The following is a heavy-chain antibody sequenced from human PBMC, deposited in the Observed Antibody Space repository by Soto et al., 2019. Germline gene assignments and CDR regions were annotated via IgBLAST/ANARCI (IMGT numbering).Heavy chain of an antibody. J-gene: IGHJ4*02. CDR3: ARLTYYYDSSVYYFDY. CDR1: GGSISSSSYY. Sequence: QLQLQESGPGLVKPSETLSLTCTVSGGSISSSSYYWGWIRQPPGKGLEWIGSIYYSGSTYYNPSLKSRVTISVDTSKNQFSLKLSSVTAADTAVYYCARLTYYYDSSVYYFDYWGQGTLVTVSS. CDR2: IYYSGST. V-gene: IGHV4-39*01. D-gene: IGHD3-22*01.